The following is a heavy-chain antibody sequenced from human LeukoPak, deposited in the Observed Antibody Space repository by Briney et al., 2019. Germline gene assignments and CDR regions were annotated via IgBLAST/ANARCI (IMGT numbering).Heavy chain of an antibody. Sequence: SETLSLTCTVSGGSISSSTYFWGWIRQPPGKGLEWIGTIYYSGSTYYNPSLKSRVTISVDSSKNQFSLRLSSVTAADTAVYYCACLTTADAFDIWGQGTMVTVSS. J-gene: IGHJ3*02. CDR2: IYYSGST. D-gene: IGHD3-22*01. CDR3: ACLTTADAFDI. V-gene: IGHV4-39*07. CDR1: GGSISSSTYF.